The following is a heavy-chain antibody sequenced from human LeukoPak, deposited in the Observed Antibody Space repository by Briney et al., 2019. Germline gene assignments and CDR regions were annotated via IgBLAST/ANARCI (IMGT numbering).Heavy chain of an antibody. J-gene: IGHJ3*02. CDR3: ARDSSNDILTGYLLLTNDAFDI. CDR1: GYIFTSCG. CDR2: ISAYNGKT. Sequence: GASVKVSCKASGYIFTSCGISWVRQAPGQGLEWMGWISAYNGKTYYAQKFQGRVTMTTDTSKSTAYMELRSLRSDDTAVYYCARDSSNDILTGYLLLTNDAFDIWGQGTMVTVSS. V-gene: IGHV1-18*01. D-gene: IGHD3-9*01.